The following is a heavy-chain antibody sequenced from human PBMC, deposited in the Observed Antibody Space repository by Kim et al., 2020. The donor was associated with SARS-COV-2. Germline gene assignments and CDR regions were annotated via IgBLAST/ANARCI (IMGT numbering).Heavy chain of an antibody. J-gene: IGHJ5*02. V-gene: IGHV3-13*01. CDR1: GFTFSSYD. Sequence: GGSLRLSCAASGFTFSSYDMHWVRQATGKGLEWVSAIGTAGDTYYPGSVKGRFTISRENAKNSLYLQMNSLRAGDTAVYYCARSVFDSSGYYPPWFDPWGQGTLVTVAS. CDR2: IGTAGDT. CDR3: ARSVFDSSGYYPPWFDP. D-gene: IGHD3-22*01.